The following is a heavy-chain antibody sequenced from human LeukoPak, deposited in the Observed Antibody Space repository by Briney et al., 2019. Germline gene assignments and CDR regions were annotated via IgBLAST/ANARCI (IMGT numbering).Heavy chain of an antibody. J-gene: IGHJ3*02. V-gene: IGHV4-4*02. Sequence: SETLSLTCAVSGGSISSSNWWSWVRQPPGKGLEWIGEIYHSGSTNYNPSLKSRVTISVDKSKNQFSLKLSSVTAADTAVYYCARGGELLSFGVKYAFDIWGQGTMVTVSS. D-gene: IGHD1-26*01. CDR3: ARGGELLSFGVKYAFDI. CDR1: GGSISSSNW. CDR2: IYHSGST.